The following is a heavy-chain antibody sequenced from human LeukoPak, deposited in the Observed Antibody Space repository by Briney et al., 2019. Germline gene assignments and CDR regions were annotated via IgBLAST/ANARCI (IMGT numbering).Heavy chain of an antibody. Sequence: GGSLRLSCAASGFTFSSYEMNWVRQAPGKGQEWVSYISSSGSTIYYADSVKGRFTISRDNAKNSLYLQMNSLRAEDTAVYYCARDRSGYDYYYYYYMDVWGKGTTVTVSS. J-gene: IGHJ6*03. CDR3: ARDRSGYDYYYYYYMDV. CDR1: GFTFSSYE. D-gene: IGHD5-12*01. V-gene: IGHV3-48*03. CDR2: ISSSGSTI.